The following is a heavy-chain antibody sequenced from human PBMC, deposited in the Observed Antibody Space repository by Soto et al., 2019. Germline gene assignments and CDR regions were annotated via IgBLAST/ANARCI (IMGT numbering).Heavy chain of an antibody. Sequence: ASVKVSCKASGGTFSSYTISWVRQAPGQGLEWMGRIIPILGIANYAQKFQGRVTITADKSTSTAYMELSSLRSEDTAVYYCARSRGDYVGGMEVWGQGTTVTVSS. J-gene: IGHJ6*02. CDR1: GGTFSSYT. CDR2: IIPILGIA. CDR3: ARSRGDYVGGMEV. D-gene: IGHD4-17*01. V-gene: IGHV1-69*02.